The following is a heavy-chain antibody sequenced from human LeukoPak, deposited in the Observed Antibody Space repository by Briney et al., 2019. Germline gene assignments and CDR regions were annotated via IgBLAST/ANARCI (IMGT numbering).Heavy chain of an antibody. CDR1: GFTFDDYA. V-gene: IGHV3-9*01. J-gene: IGHJ4*02. D-gene: IGHD6-6*01. CDR3: AKSKYSSSSRHFDY. Sequence: GGSLRLSCAASGFTFDDYAMHWVRQAPGKGLEWVSGISWNSGSIGYADSVKGRFIISRDNAKNSLYLQMNSLRAEDTALYYCAKSKYSSSSRHFDYWGQGTLVTVSS. CDR2: ISWNSGSI.